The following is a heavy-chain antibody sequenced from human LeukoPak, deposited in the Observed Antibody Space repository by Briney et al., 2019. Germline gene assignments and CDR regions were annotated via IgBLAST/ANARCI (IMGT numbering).Heavy chain of an antibody. D-gene: IGHD2-21*01. CDR1: GGSISTYY. Sequence: SEALSLTCTGSGGSISTYYWSWLRQPPGKGLEWIGYIYYSWNSNYNPSLNSRVTISVHTSKNQFSLNLTYLTAADAPVYYCAKGGKGFPLGLRFDSWGQGTLVSVSS. CDR2: IYYSWNS. J-gene: IGHJ4*02. CDR3: AKGGKGFPLGLRFDS. V-gene: IGHV4-59*01.